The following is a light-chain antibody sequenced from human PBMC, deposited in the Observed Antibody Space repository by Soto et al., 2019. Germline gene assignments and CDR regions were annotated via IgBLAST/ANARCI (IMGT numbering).Light chain of an antibody. V-gene: IGLV2-14*01. Sequence: QSALTQPASVSGSPGQSITISCTGTSSDVGGYKYVSWYQQHPGKAPKLMIYEVSKRPSGVSNRFSGSKSGNTASLTISGLQAEDEGDYYCSSYTSSSTWVFGGGTELTVL. CDR1: SSDVGGYKY. J-gene: IGLJ3*02. CDR3: SSYTSSSTWV. CDR2: EVS.